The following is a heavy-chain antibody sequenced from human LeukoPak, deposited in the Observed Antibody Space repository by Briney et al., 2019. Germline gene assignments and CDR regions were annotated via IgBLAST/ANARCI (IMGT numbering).Heavy chain of an antibody. V-gene: IGHV3-23*01. CDR1: GFTFGDSA. J-gene: IGHJ4*02. CDR3: AKDQRNWGWGFDS. D-gene: IGHD7-27*01. Sequence: GGSLRLSCAASGFTFGDSAMHWVRQAPGKGLDWVSFVSGGGVTTYYADSVKGRFTISRDNSKNTLYLQMNSLRGEDTAIYYCAKDQRNWGWGFDSWGQGALVTVSS. CDR2: VSGGGVTT.